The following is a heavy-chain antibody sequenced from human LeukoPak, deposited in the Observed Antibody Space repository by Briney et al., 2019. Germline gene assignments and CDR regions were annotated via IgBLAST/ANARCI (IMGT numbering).Heavy chain of an antibody. CDR1: GFNFRDFA. CDR3: ARDPNGDYIGAFDM. D-gene: IGHD4-17*01. J-gene: IGHJ3*02. CDR2: IRASGGLR. V-gene: IGHV3-23*01. Sequence: PGGSLRLSCAASGFNFRDFAMMWVRQAPGRGLEWVSAIRASGGLRFYADSVKGRFTVPRDNSKNTLYLQMNSLRAADTAVYYCARDPNGDYIGAFDMCGQGTKVTVSS.